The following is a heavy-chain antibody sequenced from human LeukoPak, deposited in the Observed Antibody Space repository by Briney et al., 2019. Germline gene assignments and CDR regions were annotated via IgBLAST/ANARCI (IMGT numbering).Heavy chain of an antibody. CDR1: GFTFSNYW. D-gene: IGHD3-10*01. V-gene: IGHV3-7*01. J-gene: IGHJ4*02. CDR3: VTKASVSGVKRY. Sequence: PGGSLRLSCAASGFTFSNYWMNWVRQAPGKGLEWVANIKQDGGEKSYVDSVKGRFTTSRDNAEKSLFLQMTNVKDDDTAVYYCVTKASVSGVKRYWGQGTLVTVSS. CDR2: IKQDGGEK.